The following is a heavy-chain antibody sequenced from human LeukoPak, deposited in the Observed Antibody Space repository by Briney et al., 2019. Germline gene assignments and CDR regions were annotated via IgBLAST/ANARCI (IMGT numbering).Heavy chain of an antibody. CDR3: ARDKRIVGATLRYFQH. Sequence: GASVKVSCKASGYTFTGYYMHWVRQAPGQGLEWMGWINPNSGGTNYAQKLQGRVTMTTDTSTSTAYMELRSLRSDDTAVYYCARDKRIVGATLRYFQHWGQGTLVTVSS. V-gene: IGHV1-2*02. J-gene: IGHJ1*01. D-gene: IGHD1-26*01. CDR1: GYTFTGYY. CDR2: INPNSGGT.